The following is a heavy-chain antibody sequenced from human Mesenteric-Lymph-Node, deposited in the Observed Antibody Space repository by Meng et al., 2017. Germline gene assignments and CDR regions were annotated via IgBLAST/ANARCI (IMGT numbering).Heavy chain of an antibody. CDR3: AREFYCSGGSCYYFDY. CDR1: GGSISSGSYY. D-gene: IGHD2-15*01. J-gene: IGHJ4*02. CDR2: IYTSGST. V-gene: IGHV4-61*02. Sequence: SETLSLTCTVSGGSISSGSYYWSWIRQPAGKGLEWIGRIYTSGSTNYNPSLKSRVTISVDTSKNQFSLKLSSVTAADTAVYYCAREFYCSGGSCYYFDYWGQGTLVTVSS.